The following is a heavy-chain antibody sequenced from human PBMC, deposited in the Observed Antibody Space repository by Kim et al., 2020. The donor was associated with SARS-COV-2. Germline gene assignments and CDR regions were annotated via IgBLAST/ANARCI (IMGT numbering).Heavy chain of an antibody. D-gene: IGHD3-10*01. J-gene: IGHJ6*02. CDR2: TRNKAKGYTT. Sequence: LSLTCVASGFTFSDHYMDWVRQAPVRGLEWVGRTRNKAKGYTTEYAASVKGRFTISRDDSKNSLYLQMNNLKTEDTAVYHCVRVGFGELLGAMDVWGQGTTVTVSS. CDR1: GFTFSDHY. CDR3: VRVGFGELLGAMDV. V-gene: IGHV3-72*01.